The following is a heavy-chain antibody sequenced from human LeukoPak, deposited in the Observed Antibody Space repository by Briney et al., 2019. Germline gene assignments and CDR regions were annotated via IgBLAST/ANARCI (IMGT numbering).Heavy chain of an antibody. CDR1: GGSFSDNS. J-gene: IGHJ6*02. Sequence: SETLSLTCTVNGGSFSDNSWSWIRQPPGKGLEWIGNIYKKGSTYYNPSLKSRVSISVDTSKNQFSLKLNSVTAADTAVYYCGREPYGSGSFAPYYYYYGLDVWGQGTTVTVSS. CDR2: IYKKGST. CDR3: GREPYGSGSFAPYYYYYGLDV. D-gene: IGHD3-10*01. V-gene: IGHV4-30-4*01.